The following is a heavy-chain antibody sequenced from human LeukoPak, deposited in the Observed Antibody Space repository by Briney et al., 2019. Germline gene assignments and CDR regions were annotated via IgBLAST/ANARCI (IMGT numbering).Heavy chain of an antibody. D-gene: IGHD3-22*01. CDR1: GFTFSSYT. CDR3: AKDGDPIITTYFDY. Sequence: GGSLRLSCAASGFTFSSYTTNWVRQAPGKGLEWVSSISSSSGYIYYADSVKGRFTISRDNAKNSLYLQMNSLRAEDTAVYYCAKDGDPIITTYFDYWGQGTLVTVSS. CDR2: ISSSSGYI. J-gene: IGHJ4*02. V-gene: IGHV3-21*04.